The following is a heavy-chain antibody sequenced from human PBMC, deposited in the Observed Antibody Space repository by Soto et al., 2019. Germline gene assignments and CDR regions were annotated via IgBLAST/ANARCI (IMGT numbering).Heavy chain of an antibody. CDR1: GYSFDRYG. CDR2: ISADNGDT. Sequence: GAPVKVSCKASGYSFDRYGISWVRQPPGQRPEWMGWISADNGDTRFSQKVQGRLSLSTDTSTNTAYMDLRSLSSDDTAVYYCARDRSYYYETSGYYFDYWGRGTQGTVGS. CDR3: ARDRSYYYETSGYYFDY. J-gene: IGHJ4*02. D-gene: IGHD3-22*01. V-gene: IGHV1-18*01.